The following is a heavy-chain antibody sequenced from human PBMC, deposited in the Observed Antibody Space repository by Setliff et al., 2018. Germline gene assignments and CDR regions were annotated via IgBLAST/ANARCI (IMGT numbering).Heavy chain of an antibody. CDR3: ARAIVGLAASGRGYYFDY. D-gene: IGHD6-13*01. CDR1: GVSVNSLTW. CDR2: IYHDGNP. J-gene: IGHJ4*02. V-gene: IGHV4-28*03. Sequence: SETLSLTCAVSGVSVNSLTWWSWVRQTPGKGLEWIGFIYHDGNPQFNPSVNYNPSLKSRVTRSLDTSKNQLSLELSSVTAADTAVHYCARAIVGLAASGRGYYFDYWGRGSLVTVSS.